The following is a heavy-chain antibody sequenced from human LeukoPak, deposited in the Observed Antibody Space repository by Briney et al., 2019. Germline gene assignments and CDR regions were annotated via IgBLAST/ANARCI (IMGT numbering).Heavy chain of an antibody. CDR3: AKYVSAKGPPYALDV. CDR1: EFTFSSYA. Sequence: GGFLRLSCAASEFTFSSYAMQSVRQAPGKGLEWVSGISASGGSTWYADSVKGRFTISRDNSKNTLYPQMNSLRAEDTAVYYCAKYVSAKGPPYALDVWGQGTTVTVSS. D-gene: IGHD2/OR15-2a*01. V-gene: IGHV3-23*01. CDR2: ISASGGST. J-gene: IGHJ6*02.